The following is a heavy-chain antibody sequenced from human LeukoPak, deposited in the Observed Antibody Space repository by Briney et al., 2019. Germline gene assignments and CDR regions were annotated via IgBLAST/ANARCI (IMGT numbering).Heavy chain of an antibody. CDR3: ARRSLWFGGNY. J-gene: IGHJ4*02. CDR2: IYYSGST. Sequence: SETLSLTCTVSGGSISSSSYYWGWIRHPPGKGLEWIGSIYYSGSTYYNPSLKSRVTISVDTSKNQFSPKLSSVTAADTAVYYCARRSLWFGGNYWGQGTLVTVSS. V-gene: IGHV4-39*01. D-gene: IGHD3-10*01. CDR1: GGSISSSSYY.